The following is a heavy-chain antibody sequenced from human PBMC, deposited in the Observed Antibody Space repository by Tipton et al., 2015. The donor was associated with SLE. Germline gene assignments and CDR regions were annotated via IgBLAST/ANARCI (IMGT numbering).Heavy chain of an antibody. V-gene: IGHV4-61*02. CDR3: ARENVAADGALDV. CDR1: GGSITSGSYY. D-gene: IGHD6-13*01. J-gene: IGHJ3*01. Sequence: TLSLTCTVSGGSITSGSYYWSWIRQPAGQGLEWIGRIYNTGATYYNPSLKSRLTLSLDMSNNQFSLRVRSVTAADPAVYYCARENVAADGALDVWGQGTMVTVSS. CDR2: IYNTGAT.